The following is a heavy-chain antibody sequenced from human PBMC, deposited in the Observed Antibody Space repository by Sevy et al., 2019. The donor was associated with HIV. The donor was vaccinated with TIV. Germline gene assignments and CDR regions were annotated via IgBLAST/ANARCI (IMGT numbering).Heavy chain of an antibody. Sequence: GESLKISCAASGFTFSSYDMHWVRHSTGKGLEWVSVIGSVGETRYADSVKGRFTISRENTKNSLYLQMNSLRAGDTAVYYCARGGSDALDFWGQGTMVTVSS. V-gene: IGHV3-13*01. J-gene: IGHJ3*01. CDR2: IGSVGET. D-gene: IGHD5-12*01. CDR3: ARGGSDALDF. CDR1: GFTFSSYD.